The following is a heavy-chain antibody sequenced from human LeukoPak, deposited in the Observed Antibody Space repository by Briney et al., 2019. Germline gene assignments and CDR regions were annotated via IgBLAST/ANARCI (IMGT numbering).Heavy chain of an antibody. CDR1: GGTFTSYA. CDR3: ASPSLGSSSFYYYMDV. D-gene: IGHD3-16*01. CDR2: IIPIFGTA. J-gene: IGHJ6*03. Sequence: SVKVSCKASGGTFTSYAISWVRQAPGQGLEWMGGIIPIFGTANYAQKFQGRVTITTDESTSTAYMELSSLRAEDTAVYYCASPSLGSSSFYYYMDVWGKGTTVTVSS. V-gene: IGHV1-69*05.